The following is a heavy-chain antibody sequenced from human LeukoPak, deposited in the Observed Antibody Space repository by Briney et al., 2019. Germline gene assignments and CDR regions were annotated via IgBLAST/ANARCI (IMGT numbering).Heavy chain of an antibody. J-gene: IGHJ4*02. Sequence: GASVKVSCKASGYTFTGYYMHWVRQAPGQGLEWMGWINPNSGGTNYAQKFQGRVTMTRDTSISTVHMELSGLKSDDTAVYFCTRDLVGYDAFDYWGQGSLVTVSS. D-gene: IGHD5-12*01. CDR3: TRDLVGYDAFDY. CDR2: INPNSGGT. CDR1: GYTFTGYY. V-gene: IGHV1-2*02.